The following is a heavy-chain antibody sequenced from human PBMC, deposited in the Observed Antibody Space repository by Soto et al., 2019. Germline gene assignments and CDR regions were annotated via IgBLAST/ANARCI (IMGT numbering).Heavy chain of an antibody. CDR1: GGSISSGGYY. V-gene: IGHV4-30-2*01. J-gene: IGHJ4*02. CDR3: AAGGGLPRYY. CDR2: IYHSGST. Sequence: SETLSLTCTVSGGSISSGGYYWSWIRQPPGKGLEWIGYIYHSGSTYYNPSLKSRVTISVDRSKNQFSLKLSSVTAADTAVYYCAAGGGLPRYYWGQGTLVTVSS. D-gene: IGHD5-12*01.